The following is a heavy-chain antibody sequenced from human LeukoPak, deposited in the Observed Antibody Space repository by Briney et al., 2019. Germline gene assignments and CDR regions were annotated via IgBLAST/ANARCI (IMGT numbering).Heavy chain of an antibody. D-gene: IGHD5-18*01. J-gene: IGHJ4*02. CDR1: GGSFSGYY. CDR2: INHSGST. CDR3: ARGRRGYSYGSMDY. V-gene: IGHV4-34*01. Sequence: PSETLSLTCAVYGGSFSGYYWSWTRQPPGKGLEWIGEINHSGSTNYNPSLKSRVTISVDTSKNQFSLKLSSVTAADTAVYYCARGRRGYSYGSMDYWGQGTLVTVSS.